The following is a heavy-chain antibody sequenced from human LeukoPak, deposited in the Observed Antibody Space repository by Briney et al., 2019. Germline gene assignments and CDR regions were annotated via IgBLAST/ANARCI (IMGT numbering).Heavy chain of an antibody. CDR1: GVSFSTYY. Sequence: PSETLSLTCTVSGVSFSTYYWSWIRQPAGKGLEWIGRIYTSGSTNYNPSLKSRVTMSVDTSKNQFSLKLSSVPAADTAVYYCARARRDCRSTSCRRYHFYYYMDVWGKGTTVTVSS. D-gene: IGHD2-2*01. V-gene: IGHV4-4*07. J-gene: IGHJ6*03. CDR2: IYTSGST. CDR3: ARARRDCRSTSCRRYHFYYYMDV.